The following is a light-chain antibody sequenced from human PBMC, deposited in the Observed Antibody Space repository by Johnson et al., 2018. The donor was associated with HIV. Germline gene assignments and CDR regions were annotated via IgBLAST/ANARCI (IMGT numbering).Light chain of an antibody. CDR1: SSNVGNNY. Sequence: QLVLTQPPSVSAAPGQKVTISCSGSSSNVGNNYVSWYQQLPGAAPKLLIYETNKRPSGIPDRFSGSKSGTSATLGITGLQTGDEADYYCETWDSSLSGVFGTGTTVTVL. J-gene: IGLJ1*01. V-gene: IGLV1-51*02. CDR2: ETN. CDR3: ETWDSSLSGV.